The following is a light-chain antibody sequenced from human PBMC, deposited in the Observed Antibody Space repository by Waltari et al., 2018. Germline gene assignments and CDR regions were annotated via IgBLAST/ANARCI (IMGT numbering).Light chain of an antibody. V-gene: IGKV1-12*01. CDR1: QGISTW. CDR3: QQAKTFPLT. Sequence: DTQMTQSPSAVSASVGDRLTITCRASQGISTWLAWYQQKPGKAPKLLIYSASRLQNGVPSRFSGSGYGTDFTLTISSLQPEDFATYYCQQAKTFPLTCGGGTKVEIK. J-gene: IGKJ4*01. CDR2: SAS.